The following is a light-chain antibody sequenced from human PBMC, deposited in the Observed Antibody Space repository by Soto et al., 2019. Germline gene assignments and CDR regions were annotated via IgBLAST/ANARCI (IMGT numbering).Light chain of an antibody. J-gene: IGKJ4*01. CDR1: QSVTSN. CDR3: QQYKNWLALT. V-gene: IGKV3-15*01. CDR2: GAS. Sequence: EIVMTHSPATLSVSPCERATLSFSASQSVTSNLAWYQQKPGQAPRLLIYGASTRATGIPARFSGSGSGTEFTLIINSLQSEDFAIYYCQQYKNWLALTFGGGTRWIS.